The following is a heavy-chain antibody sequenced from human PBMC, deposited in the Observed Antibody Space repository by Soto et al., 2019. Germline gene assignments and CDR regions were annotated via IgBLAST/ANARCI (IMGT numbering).Heavy chain of an antibody. CDR2: ISYIGST. CDR1: GGSVSSGNYY. J-gene: IGHJ4*02. CDR3: ARGGNGYYLY. D-gene: IGHD3-3*01. V-gene: IGHV4-61*01. Sequence: QVQLQESGPGLVKPSETLSLTCTVSGGSVSSGNYYWSWIRQPPGKGLVWIGYISYIGSTNYNTSLKSRVTISVDRCKKQISLTLSSVTAADTDVYTCARGGNGYYLYWGQGTLVTVSS.